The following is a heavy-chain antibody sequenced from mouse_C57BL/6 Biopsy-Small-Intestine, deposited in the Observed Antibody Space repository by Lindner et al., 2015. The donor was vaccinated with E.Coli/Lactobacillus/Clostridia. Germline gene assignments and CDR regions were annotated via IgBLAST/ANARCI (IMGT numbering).Heavy chain of an antibody. J-gene: IGHJ4*01. CDR1: GYTLTSYA. V-gene: IGHV9-3*02. D-gene: IGHD2-13*01. CDR3: ARDLYGGYDMLDH. Sequence: VKVSCKSSGYTLTSYAINWVRQAPGQGLEWMGWIDTNTGNPSYAQGFTGRFVFSLDTSVSTAYLQISSLKSEDTAVYYCARDLYGGYDMLDHWGQGTLVTVSS. CDR2: IDTNTGNP.